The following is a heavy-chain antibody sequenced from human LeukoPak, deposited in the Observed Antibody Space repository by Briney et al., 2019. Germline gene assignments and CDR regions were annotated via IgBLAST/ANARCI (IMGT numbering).Heavy chain of an antibody. D-gene: IGHD5-24*01. CDR3: ARDERSIQFNL. CDR2: IGGSGSHT. V-gene: IGHV3-23*01. CDR1: GFTFNIYG. Sequence: GGSLRLSCAASGFTFNIYGMNWVRQAPGKGLEWVSGIGGSGSHTYYADSVKGRFTISRDNSKNTVYLHMNSLRAEDTALYFCARDERSIQFNLWGQGTLLTVSS. J-gene: IGHJ4*02.